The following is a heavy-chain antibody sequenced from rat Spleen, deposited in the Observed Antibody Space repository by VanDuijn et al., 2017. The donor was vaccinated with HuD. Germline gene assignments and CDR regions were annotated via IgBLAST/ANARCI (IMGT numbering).Heavy chain of an antibody. V-gene: IGHV2S12*01. CDR1: GFSLTNYG. Sequence: QVQLKESGPGLVQPSQTLSLTCTVSGFSLTNYGVSWVRQPPGKGLEWIAAVSSGGNTYYDSTLKSRLSISRETSKSQVFLKIYSLQTEDTAIYFCTREGHTMDRATYWFAYWGQGTLVTVSS. D-gene: IGHD1-9*01. CDR3: TREGHTMDRATYWFAY. J-gene: IGHJ3*01. CDR2: VSSGGNT.